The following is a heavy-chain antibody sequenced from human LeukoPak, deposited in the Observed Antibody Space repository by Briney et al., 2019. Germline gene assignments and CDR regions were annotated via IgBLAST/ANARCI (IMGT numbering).Heavy chain of an antibody. CDR2: INPNSGGT. J-gene: IGHJ4*02. Sequence: ASVKVSCKASGYTFTGYYMHWVRQAPGQGLEWMGWINPNSGGTNYAQKFQGRVTMTRDTSISTAYMELSRLRSDDTAVYYCARDFNYYDSSGPDYWGQGPLVSVSS. CDR1: GYTFTGYY. D-gene: IGHD3-22*01. CDR3: ARDFNYYDSSGPDY. V-gene: IGHV1-2*02.